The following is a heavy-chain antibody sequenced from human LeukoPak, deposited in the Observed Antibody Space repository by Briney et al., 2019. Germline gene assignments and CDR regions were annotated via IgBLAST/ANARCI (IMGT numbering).Heavy chain of an antibody. D-gene: IGHD2-15*01. J-gene: IGHJ3*02. CDR3: TREGRDGFDI. V-gene: IGHV3-13*01. CDR2: IGTAGDT. CDR1: GFTFSSYD. Sequence: GGSLRLSCAASGFTFSSYDMHWVRQATGKGLEWVSAIGTAGDTYYSGSVKGRFIISRENAKSSLYLQMNSLRVGDTALYYCTREGRDGFDIWGQGTMATVSS.